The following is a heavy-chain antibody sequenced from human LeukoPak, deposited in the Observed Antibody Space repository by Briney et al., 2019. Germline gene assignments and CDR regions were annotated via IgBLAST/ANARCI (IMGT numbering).Heavy chain of an antibody. J-gene: IGHJ4*02. Sequence: GGSLRLSCAASGFTFDDYAMNWVRQAPGKGLEWVSGISGNSGSIGYADSVKGRFTISRDNAKNSLYLQMNSLRAEDTALYYCAKDIGTGFGELVFDYWGQGSLVTVSS. D-gene: IGHD3-10*01. CDR1: GFTFDDYA. CDR3: AKDIGTGFGELVFDY. V-gene: IGHV3-9*01. CDR2: ISGNSGSI.